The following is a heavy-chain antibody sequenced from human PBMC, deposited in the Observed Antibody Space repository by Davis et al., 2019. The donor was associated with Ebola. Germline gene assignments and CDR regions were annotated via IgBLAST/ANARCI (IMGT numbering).Heavy chain of an antibody. CDR3: ARANYDSLWGWFDP. J-gene: IGHJ5*02. CDR2: IKQDGSEK. V-gene: IGHV3-7*01. Sequence: GGSLRLSCAASGFTFSNYWMSWVRQAPGKGLEWVANIKQDGSEKYYVDSVKGRFTISRDNAKNSLYLQMNSLRAEDTAVYYCARANYDSLWGWFDPWGQGTLVTVSS. D-gene: IGHD3-9*01. CDR1: GFTFSNYW.